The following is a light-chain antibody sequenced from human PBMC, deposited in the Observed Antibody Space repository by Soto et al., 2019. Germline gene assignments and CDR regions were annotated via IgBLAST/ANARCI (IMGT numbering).Light chain of an antibody. J-gene: IGKJ1*01. CDR1: QSISSY. Sequence: DIQMTQSPSSLSASVGDRVTITSRASQSISSYLNWYQQKPGKAPKLLIYAASSLQSGVPSRFSDGGSGTDFTLTISSLQPEDFATYYCQQSYSTPPAFDQGTKVEIK. V-gene: IGKV1-39*01. CDR2: AAS. CDR3: QQSYSTPPA.